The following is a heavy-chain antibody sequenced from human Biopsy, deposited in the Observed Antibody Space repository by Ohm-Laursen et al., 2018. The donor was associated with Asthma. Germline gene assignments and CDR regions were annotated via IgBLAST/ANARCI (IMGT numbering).Heavy chain of an antibody. Sequence: GPLRLSCAASGFTFSSYAMSWVRQAPGKGLEWVSAISGSGGSTYYADSVKGRFTISRDNSKNTLYLQMNSLRAEDTAVYYCATFPYGDYLPLDYWGQGTLVTVSS. D-gene: IGHD4-17*01. V-gene: IGHV3-23*01. CDR1: GFTFSSYA. J-gene: IGHJ4*02. CDR3: ATFPYGDYLPLDY. CDR2: ISGSGGST.